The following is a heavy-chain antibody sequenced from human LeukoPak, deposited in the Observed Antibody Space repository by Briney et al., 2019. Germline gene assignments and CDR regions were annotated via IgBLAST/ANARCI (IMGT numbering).Heavy chain of an antibody. D-gene: IGHD2-15*01. CDR2: IWYDGSNK. J-gene: IGHJ4*02. V-gene: IGHV3-33*01. Sequence: PGGSLRLSCAASGFTFSRYGMHWVRQAPGKGLEWVAVIWYDGSNKYYADSVKGRFTISRDNSKNTLYLQMNSLRAEDTAVYYCASTCSGGSCSYYFDYWGQGTLVTVSS. CDR3: ASTCSGGSCSYYFDY. CDR1: GFTFSRYG.